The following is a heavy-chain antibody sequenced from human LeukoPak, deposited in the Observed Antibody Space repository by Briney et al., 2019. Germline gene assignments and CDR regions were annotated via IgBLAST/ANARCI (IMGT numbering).Heavy chain of an antibody. D-gene: IGHD6-19*01. CDR3: ARHSSGWSHFDY. Sequence: PSVTLSLTCTVSGGSISSGGYYWSWIRQHPGKGLEWIGYIYYSGSTYYNPSLKSRVTISVDTSKNQFSLKLSSVTAADTAVYYCARHSSGWSHFDYWGQGTLVTVSS. J-gene: IGHJ4*02. CDR1: GGSISSGGYY. CDR2: IYYSGST. V-gene: IGHV4-31*03.